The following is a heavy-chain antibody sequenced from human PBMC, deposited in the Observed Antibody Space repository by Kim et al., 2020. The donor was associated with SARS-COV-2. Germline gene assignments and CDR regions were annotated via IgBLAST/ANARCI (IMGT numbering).Heavy chain of an antibody. D-gene: IGHD6-13*01. CDR1: GYTFTSYA. CDR2: INAGNGNT. CDR3: ASISAPSIAAAGKDY. J-gene: IGHJ4*02. Sequence: ASVKVSCKASGYTFTSYAMHLVRQAPGQRLEWMGWINAGNGNTQYSQKFQGRVTITRDTSASTAYMELSSLRSEDTAVYYCASISAPSIAAAGKDYWGQGTLVTVSS. V-gene: IGHV1-3*01.